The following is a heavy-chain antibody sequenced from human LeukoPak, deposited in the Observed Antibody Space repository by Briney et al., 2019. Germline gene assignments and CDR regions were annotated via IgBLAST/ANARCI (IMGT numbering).Heavy chain of an antibody. Sequence: PSETLSLTCTVSGGSVSSGSYYWSWIRQPPGKGLEWIGYIYYSGSTNYKPSLKSRVTISVDTSKNQFSLKLSSVTAEDTAVYYCARVNDFWSGSFDYWGQGTLVTVSS. J-gene: IGHJ4*02. CDR3: ARVNDFWSGSFDY. CDR2: IYYSGST. D-gene: IGHD3-3*01. CDR1: GGSVSSGSYY. V-gene: IGHV4-61*01.